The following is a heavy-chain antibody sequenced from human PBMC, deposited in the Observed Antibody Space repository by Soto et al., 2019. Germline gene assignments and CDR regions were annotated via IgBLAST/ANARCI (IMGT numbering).Heavy chain of an antibody. CDR1: VGTLSSDA. J-gene: IGHJ4*02. V-gene: IGHV1-69*13. Sequence: SVKFSCEASVGTLSSDAISWLRHAPGQGLEWMGVIIPIFGTANYAQKFQGRVTITADESTSTAYIELSSLRSEDTAVYYCASWFGYSSAFVYCGQGTLDTVSS. D-gene: IGHD6-19*01. CDR3: ASWFGYSSAFVY. CDR2: IIPIFGTA.